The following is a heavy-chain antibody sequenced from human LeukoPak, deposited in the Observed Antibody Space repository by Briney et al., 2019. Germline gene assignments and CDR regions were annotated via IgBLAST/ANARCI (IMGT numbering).Heavy chain of an antibody. CDR3: ARRIRYCSSTSCYKSERAFDI. Sequence: SETLSLTCAVYGGSFSGYYWSWIRQPPGKGLEWIGEINHSGSTNYNPSLKSGVTISVDTSKNQFSLKLSSVTAADTAVYYCARRIRYCSSTSCYKSERAFDIWGQGTMVTVSS. CDR2: INHSGST. D-gene: IGHD2-2*02. CDR1: GGSFSGYY. J-gene: IGHJ3*02. V-gene: IGHV4-34*01.